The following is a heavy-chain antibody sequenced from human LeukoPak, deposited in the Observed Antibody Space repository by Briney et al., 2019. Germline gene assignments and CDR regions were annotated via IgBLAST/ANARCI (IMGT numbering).Heavy chain of an antibody. CDR2: IYHSGST. CDR1: GGSISTYY. CDR3: ARGGAARLHFQN. D-gene: IGHD6-6*01. J-gene: IGHJ1*01. V-gene: IGHV4-59*01. Sequence: SETLSLTCTVSGGSISTYYWSWIRQPPGKGLEWIGYIYHSGSTNYNPSLQSRVTISVDTSKNQFSLNLNSVTAADTAVYYCARGGAARLHFQNWGQGTLVTVSS.